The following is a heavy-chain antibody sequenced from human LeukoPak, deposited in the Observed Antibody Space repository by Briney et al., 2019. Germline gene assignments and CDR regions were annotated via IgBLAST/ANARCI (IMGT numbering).Heavy chain of an antibody. D-gene: IGHD3-10*01. J-gene: IGHJ6*02. CDR2: INHSGST. CDR1: GGSFSGYY. Sequence: KPSETLSLTCAVYGGSFSGYYWSWIRQPPGKGLEWIGEINHSGSTNYNPSLKSRVTISVDTSKNQFSLKLSSVTAADTAVHYCAGGVYYGSGSYPYYYYYGMDVWGQGTTVTVSS. CDR3: AGGVYYGSGSYPYYYYYGMDV. V-gene: IGHV4-34*01.